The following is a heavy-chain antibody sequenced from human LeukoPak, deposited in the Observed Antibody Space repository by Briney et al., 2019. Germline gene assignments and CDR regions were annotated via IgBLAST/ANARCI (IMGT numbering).Heavy chain of an antibody. Sequence: GGSLRLSCAASGFTFSSYGMHWVRQAPGKGLEWVSYISSNGSFIYYADSVKGRFTISRDNAKNSLYLQMNSLRAEDTAVYYCATQGSMVRGVLTPLEFDNWGQGTLVTVSS. CDR3: ATQGSMVRGVLTPLEFDN. D-gene: IGHD3-10*01. V-gene: IGHV3-21*05. J-gene: IGHJ4*02. CDR2: ISSNGSFI. CDR1: GFTFSSYG.